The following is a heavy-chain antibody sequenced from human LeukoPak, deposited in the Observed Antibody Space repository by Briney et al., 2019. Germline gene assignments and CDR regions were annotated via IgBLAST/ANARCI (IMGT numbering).Heavy chain of an antibody. CDR1: GFTFSSYA. Sequence: GGSLRLSCAASGFTFSSYAMSWVRQAPGKGLEWFSAISGSGGSTYYADSVKGRFTISRDNSKNTLYLQMNSLRAEDTAVYYCAKGLGSTRYGMDVWGQGTTVTVSS. D-gene: IGHD2-2*01. CDR2: ISGSGGST. CDR3: AKGLGSTRYGMDV. V-gene: IGHV3-23*01. J-gene: IGHJ6*02.